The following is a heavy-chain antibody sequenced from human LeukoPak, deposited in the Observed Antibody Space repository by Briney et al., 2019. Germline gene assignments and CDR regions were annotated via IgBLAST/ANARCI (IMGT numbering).Heavy chain of an antibody. CDR2: ITGSSRII. Sequence: GRSLRLSCAASGFTFNSYAMNWVRQAPGVGLQWISYITGSSRIIYYADSVKGRFTISRDNAKTSLYLQMNSLRAEDTAVYYCARVSGGRTEYFDSWGQGTLVTVSS. CDR3: ARVSGGRTEYFDS. V-gene: IGHV3-48*04. D-gene: IGHD1/OR15-1a*01. J-gene: IGHJ4*02. CDR1: GFTFNSYA.